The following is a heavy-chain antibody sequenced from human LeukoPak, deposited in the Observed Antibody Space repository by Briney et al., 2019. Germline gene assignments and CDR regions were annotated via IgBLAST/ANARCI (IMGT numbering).Heavy chain of an antibody. D-gene: IGHD2-15*01. CDR2: ISWNSGSI. V-gene: IGHV3-9*01. CDR1: GFTFDDYA. J-gene: IGHJ3*02. CDR3: AKAYCSGGSCYLYAFDI. Sequence: PGGSLRLSCAASGFTFDDYAMHWVRQAPGKGLEWVSGISWNSGSIGYADSVKGRFTISRDNAKNSLYLQMNSLRAEDTALYYCAKAYCSGGSCYLYAFDIWGQGTMVTVSS.